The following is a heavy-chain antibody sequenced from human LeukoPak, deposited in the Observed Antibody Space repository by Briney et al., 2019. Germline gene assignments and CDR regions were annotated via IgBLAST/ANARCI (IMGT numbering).Heavy chain of an antibody. Sequence: KPSETLSLTCTVSGGSISSYYWSWIRQPPGKGLEWIGYIYYSGSTNYNPSLKSRVTISVDTSKNQFSLKLSSVTAADTAVYYCARTLHGPLAFGIWGQGTMVTVSS. CDR3: ARTLHGPLAFGI. CDR2: IYYSGST. V-gene: IGHV4-59*01. CDR1: GGSISSYY. D-gene: IGHD4-11*01. J-gene: IGHJ3*02.